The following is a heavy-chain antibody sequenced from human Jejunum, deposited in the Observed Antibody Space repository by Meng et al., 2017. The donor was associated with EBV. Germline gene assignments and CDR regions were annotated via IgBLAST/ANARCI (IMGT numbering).Heavy chain of an antibody. CDR2: IYHIGST. D-gene: IGHD4-17*01. CDR1: GDSITRGAYL. CDR3: ARGGPDFGDYVPFDY. Sequence: QLQRRESGSGLVKPSQTLSLTCAVSGDSITRGAYLWSWIRQPPGKGLEWIGNIYHIGSTYYNPSLKSRVTISVDRSKNQFSLKLTSVTAADTAVYYCARGGPDFGDYVPFDYWGQGTLVTVSS. V-gene: IGHV4-30-2*01. J-gene: IGHJ4*02.